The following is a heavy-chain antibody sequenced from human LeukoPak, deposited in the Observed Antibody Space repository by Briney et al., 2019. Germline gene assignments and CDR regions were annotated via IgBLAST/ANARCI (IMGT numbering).Heavy chain of an antibody. J-gene: IGHJ4*02. Sequence: GGSLRLSCAASGFTSSSHWMGWVRQAPGKGLEWVANIRPDGSEKNYVDSVKGRFTISRDNSKNTLYLQMNSLRAEDTAVYYCAKDTSRELGDHDPLDYWGQGTLVTVSS. CDR2: IRPDGSEK. CDR1: GFTSSSHW. D-gene: IGHD1-26*01. V-gene: IGHV3-7*01. CDR3: AKDTSRELGDHDPLDY.